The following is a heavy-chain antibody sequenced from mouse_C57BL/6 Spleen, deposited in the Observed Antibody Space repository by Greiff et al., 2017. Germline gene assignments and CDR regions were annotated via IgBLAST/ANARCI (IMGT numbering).Heavy chain of an antibody. CDR3: AKPTGYYAMDY. Sequence: QVQLQQPGAELVKPGASVKLSCKASGYTFTSSWMHWVKQRPGQGLEWIGMIHPNSGSTNYNEKFKSKATLTVDKSSSPAYMQLSSLTSEDSAVYYCAKPTGYYAMDYWGQGTSVTVSS. J-gene: IGHJ4*01. V-gene: IGHV1-64*01. CDR2: IHPNSGST. D-gene: IGHD1-1*01. CDR1: GYTFTSSW.